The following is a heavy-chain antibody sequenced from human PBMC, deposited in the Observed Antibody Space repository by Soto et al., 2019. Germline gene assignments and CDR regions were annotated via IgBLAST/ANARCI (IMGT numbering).Heavy chain of an antibody. V-gene: IGHV4-34*01. CDR2: INHSGST. CDR3: AGGRGVRGTIIATYYYYGVDV. Sequence: SETLSLTSAVYGGSFSGYYWNWIRQPPGKGLEWIGEINHSGSTNYKPSLKSRVTISVDTSKNQFSLKLSSVTAADTAVYYCAGGRGVRGTIIATYYYYGVDVWGQGTTVTVSS. D-gene: IGHD3-10*01. CDR1: GGSFSGYY. J-gene: IGHJ6*02.